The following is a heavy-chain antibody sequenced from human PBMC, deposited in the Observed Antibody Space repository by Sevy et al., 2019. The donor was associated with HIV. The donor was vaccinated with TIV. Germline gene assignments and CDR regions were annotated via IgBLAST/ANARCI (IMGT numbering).Heavy chain of an antibody. D-gene: IGHD3-10*01. CDR3: ARLLWFGEISYSQFDY. J-gene: IGHJ4*02. CDR2: IYYSGST. CDR1: GGSISSYY. V-gene: IGHV4-59*01. Sequence: SETLSLTCTVSGGSISSYYWSWIRQPPGKGLEWIGYIYYSGSTNYNPSLKSRVTISVDTSKNQFSLKLSSVTAADTAVYYCARLLWFGEISYSQFDYWGQGTLVTVSS.